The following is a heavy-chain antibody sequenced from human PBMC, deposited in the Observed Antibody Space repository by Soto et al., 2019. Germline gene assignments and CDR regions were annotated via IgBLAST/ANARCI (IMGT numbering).Heavy chain of an antibody. CDR3: ARFYDFWSGPYYYYCGMDV. CDR1: GGSISSYY. J-gene: IGHJ6*02. Sequence: SETLSLTCTVSGGSISSYYWSWIRQPPGKGLEWIGYINYSGSTNYNPSLKSRVTISVDTSKNQFSLKLSSVTAADTAVYYCARFYDFWSGPYYYYCGMDVWGQGTTVTVSS. D-gene: IGHD3-3*01. V-gene: IGHV4-59*01. CDR2: INYSGST.